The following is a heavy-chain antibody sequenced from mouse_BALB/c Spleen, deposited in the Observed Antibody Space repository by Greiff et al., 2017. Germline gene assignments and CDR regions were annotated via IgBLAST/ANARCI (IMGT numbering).Heavy chain of an antibody. CDR3: ARRGFDY. V-gene: IGHV3-2*02. Sequence: EVKLKESGPGLVKPSQSLSLTCTVTGYSITSDYAWNWIRQFPGNKLEWMGYISYSGSTSYNPSLKSRISITRDTSKNQFFLQLNSVTTEDTATYYCARRGFDYWGQGTTLTVSS. CDR2: ISYSGST. J-gene: IGHJ2*01. CDR1: GYSITSDYA.